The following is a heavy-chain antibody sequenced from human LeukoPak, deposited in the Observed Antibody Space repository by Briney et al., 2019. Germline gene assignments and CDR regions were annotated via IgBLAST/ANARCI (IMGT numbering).Heavy chain of an antibody. V-gene: IGHV4-34*01. J-gene: IGHJ4*02. CDR2: INHSGST. CDR1: GGSFSGYY. Sequence: SETLSLTCAVSGGSFSGYYWILFRPPPGNCLGWIGEINHSGSTNYNPSLKSRVTISVDTSKNQFSLKLSSVTAADTAVYYCASNGGYDSSVCWGQGTLVTVSS. CDR3: ASNGGYDSSVC. D-gene: IGHD3-22*01.